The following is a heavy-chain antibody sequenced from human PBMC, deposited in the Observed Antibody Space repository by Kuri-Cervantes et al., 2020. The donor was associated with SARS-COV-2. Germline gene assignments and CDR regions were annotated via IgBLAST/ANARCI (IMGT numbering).Heavy chain of an antibody. CDR2: IYYSGRT. D-gene: IGHD3-10*01. CDR3: AREGLWLGGGSFDY. Sequence: GSLRLSCAVSGGTISSHYWSWIRQPPGKGLEWIGYIYYSGRTNYNASLKSRVTISVDTSNNQFSLKLSSVTAADTVAYYCAREGLWLGGGSFDYWGQGTLVTVSS. CDR1: GGTISSHY. V-gene: IGHV4-59*11. J-gene: IGHJ4*02.